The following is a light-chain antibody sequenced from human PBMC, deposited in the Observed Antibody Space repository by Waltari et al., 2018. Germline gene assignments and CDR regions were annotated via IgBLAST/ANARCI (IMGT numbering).Light chain of an antibody. J-gene: IGKJ3*01. CDR3: QQLNSYPF. Sequence: DIQLTQSPSFLSASVGARVTITCRASQGISSYLAWYQQKPGKAPKLLIYAASTLQSGVPSRFSGSGSGTEFTLTISSLQPEDFATYYCQQLNSYPFFGPGTKVDIK. CDR2: AAS. CDR1: QGISSY. V-gene: IGKV1-9*01.